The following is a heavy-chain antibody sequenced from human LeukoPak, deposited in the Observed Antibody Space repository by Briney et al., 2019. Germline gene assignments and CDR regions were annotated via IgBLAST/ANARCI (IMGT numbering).Heavy chain of an antibody. J-gene: IGHJ4*02. CDR1: GFTFSSYG. D-gene: IGHD3-22*01. CDR3: AKDRSGSRDHYYDSSGYYFDY. CDR2: IWYDGSNK. Sequence: GGSLRLSCAASGFTFSSYGMHWVRQAPGKGLEWVAVIWYDGSNKYYADSVKGRFTISRDNSKNTLYLQMNSLRAEDTAVYYCAKDRSGSRDHYYDSSGYYFDYWGQGTLVTVSS. V-gene: IGHV3-33*06.